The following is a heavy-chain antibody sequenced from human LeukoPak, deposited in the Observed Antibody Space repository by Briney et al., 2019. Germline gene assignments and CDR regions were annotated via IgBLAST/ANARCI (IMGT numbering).Heavy chain of an antibody. D-gene: IGHD3-16*01. CDR3: AADLYGPVFDY. CDR2: IVVGSGNT. V-gene: IGHV1-58*01. Sequence: SVKVSCKASGFTFTSSTVQWVRQARGKRLEWIGWIVVGSGNTKYAQKFQERVTITRDMSTNTAYMELSSLRSEDTAVYYCAADLYGPVFDYWGQGTLVTVSS. J-gene: IGHJ4*02. CDR1: GFTFTSST.